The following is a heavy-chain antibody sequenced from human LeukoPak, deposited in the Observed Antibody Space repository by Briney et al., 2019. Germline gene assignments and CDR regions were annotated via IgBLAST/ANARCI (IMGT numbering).Heavy chain of an antibody. CDR2: INPTGSNI. V-gene: IGHV3-11*04. J-gene: IGHJ4*02. CDR3: ARGEQWPYYFDY. Sequence: GGSLRLSCAAYGFGFSDFYMGWIRQAPGKGLEWVSYINPTGSNIYHADSVKGRFTISRDNAKNSLYLQVNSPRAEDTAVYYCARGEQWPYYFDYWGQGTLVTVSS. D-gene: IGHD6-19*01. CDR1: GFGFSDFY.